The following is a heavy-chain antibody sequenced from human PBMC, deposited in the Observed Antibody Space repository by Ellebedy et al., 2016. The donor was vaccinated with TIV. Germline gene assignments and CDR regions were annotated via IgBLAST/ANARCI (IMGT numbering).Heavy chain of an antibody. CDR3: ARDVGYYSYWYFDL. J-gene: IGHJ2*01. D-gene: IGHD3-22*01. V-gene: IGHV1-2*02. CDR2: INPNSGGT. CDR1: GYTFTDYY. Sequence: GESLKISCKASGYTFTDYYMHWVRQAPRQGLEWMGWINPNSGGTNYAQKFQGRVTMTRDTSISTAYMELSRLRSDDTAVYYCARDVGYYSYWYFDLWGRGTLVTVSS.